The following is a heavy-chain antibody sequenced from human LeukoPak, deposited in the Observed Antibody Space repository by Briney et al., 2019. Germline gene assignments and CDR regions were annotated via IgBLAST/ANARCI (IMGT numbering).Heavy chain of an antibody. V-gene: IGHV1-8*02. CDR1: GGTFSSYA. J-gene: IGHJ6*03. CDR2: INPNSGNT. Sequence: ASVKVSCKASGGTFSSYAISWVRQAPGQGLEWMGWINPNSGNTVYAQKFQGRLTMTRNTSISTAYMELSSLRSDDTAVYYCARQVTGTTFYYYYYMDVWGKGTTVTISS. CDR3: ARQVTGTTFYYYYYMDV. D-gene: IGHD1-20*01.